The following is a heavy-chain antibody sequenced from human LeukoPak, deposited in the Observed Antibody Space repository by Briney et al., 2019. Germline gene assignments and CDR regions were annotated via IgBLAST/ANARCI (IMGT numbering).Heavy chain of an antibody. CDR2: ITSSSTYI. CDR3: ARSDYGGNSDDAFDI. Sequence: GGSLRLSCAASGFTFSSFGMNWVRQAPGKGLEWVSSITSSSTYIYYADSVKGRFTISRDNAKNSLYLRMNSLRAEDTAVYYCARSDYGGNSDDAFDIWGQGTMVTVSS. D-gene: IGHD4-23*01. J-gene: IGHJ3*02. V-gene: IGHV3-21*01. CDR1: GFTFSSFG.